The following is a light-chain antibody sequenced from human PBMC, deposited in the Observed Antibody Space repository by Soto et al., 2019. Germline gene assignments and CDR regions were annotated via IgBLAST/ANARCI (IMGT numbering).Light chain of an antibody. J-gene: IGKJ1*01. Sequence: DIVLTHSPLSLPVTPGEPASMSCRSSQSLLQSNGNHYLDWYLQKPGQSPQLLIYLGSNRASGVPDRFSGSGSGSDFTLKISRVEAEDVGVYYCLHALQPPPAFGQGTKVEIK. CDR3: LHALQPPPA. CDR2: LGS. V-gene: IGKV2-28*01. CDR1: QSLLQSNGNHY.